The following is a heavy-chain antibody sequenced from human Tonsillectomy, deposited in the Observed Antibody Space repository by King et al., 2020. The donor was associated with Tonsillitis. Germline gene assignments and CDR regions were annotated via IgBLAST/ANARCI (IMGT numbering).Heavy chain of an antibody. D-gene: IGHD3-9*01. CDR2: IYPGDSDT. J-gene: IGHJ4*02. CDR3: ARGYCRSTSCYRDNDSLTGYYINIHYFDY. V-gene: IGHV5-51*01. Sequence: QLVQSGAEVKKPGESLKISCKGSGYSFTRYWIGWVRQMPGKGLEWMGIIYPGDSDTRYSPSFQGQVTISADKSISTAYLQWSSRQASDTARYYCARGYCRSTSCYRDNDSLTGYYINIHYFDYWGQGTLVTVTS. CDR1: GYSFTRYW.